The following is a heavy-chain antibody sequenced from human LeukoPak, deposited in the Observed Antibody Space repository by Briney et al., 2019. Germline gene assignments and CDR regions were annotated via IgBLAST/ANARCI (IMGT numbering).Heavy chain of an antibody. J-gene: IGHJ6*02. D-gene: IGHD6-13*01. V-gene: IGHV5-51*01. CDR3: ARQEAADDYYYYGMDV. CDR2: IYPGDSDT. CDR1: GYSFTSYW. Sequence: GESLKISCKGSGYSFTSYWIGWVRQMPGKGLEWMGIIYPGDSDTSYSPSFQGQVTISADKSISTAYLQWSSLKASDTAMYYCARQEAADDYYYYGMDVWGQGTTVTVSS.